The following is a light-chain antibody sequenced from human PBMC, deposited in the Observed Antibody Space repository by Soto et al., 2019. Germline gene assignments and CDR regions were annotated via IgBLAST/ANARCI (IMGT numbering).Light chain of an antibody. CDR2: GAS. CDR1: QPISSHNY. Sequence: EIVLTQSPATLSLSPGERATLSCRAIQPISSHNYLAWYQQKPGQGPRVLIYGASRRATGIPDRFSGSGSGTDFTLTISRLEPEDFAVYYCQQYDNSPLTFGGGTKVDNK. CDR3: QQYDNSPLT. J-gene: IGKJ4*01. V-gene: IGKV3-20*01.